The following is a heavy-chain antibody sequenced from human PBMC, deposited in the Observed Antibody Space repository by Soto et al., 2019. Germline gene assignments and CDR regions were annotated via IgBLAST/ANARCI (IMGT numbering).Heavy chain of an antibody. V-gene: IGHV1-8*01. CDR1: GYTFTSYD. Sequence: ASVKVSCKASGYTFTSYDINWVRQATGQGLEWMGWMNPNSGNTGYAQKFQGRVTMTRNTSISTAYMELSSLRSEDTAVYYCARGRYSSGWYLYYYYYYGMDVWGQGTTVTVSS. CDR3: ARGRYSSGWYLYYYYYYGMDV. D-gene: IGHD6-13*01. CDR2: MNPNSGNT. J-gene: IGHJ6*02.